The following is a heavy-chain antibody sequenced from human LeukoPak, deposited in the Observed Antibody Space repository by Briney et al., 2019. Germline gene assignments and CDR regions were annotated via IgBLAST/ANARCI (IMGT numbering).Heavy chain of an antibody. J-gene: IGHJ5*02. Sequence: ASVKVSCKASGGTFSSYAISWVRQAPGQGLEWMGGIIPIFGTANYAQKFQGRVTITADESTSTAYMELSSLRSEDTAVYYCARGLEYYGSGSYNDRRGFDPWGQGTLVTVSS. CDR3: ARGLEYYGSGSYNDRRGFDP. CDR1: GGTFSSYA. CDR2: IIPIFGTA. D-gene: IGHD3-10*01. V-gene: IGHV1-69*13.